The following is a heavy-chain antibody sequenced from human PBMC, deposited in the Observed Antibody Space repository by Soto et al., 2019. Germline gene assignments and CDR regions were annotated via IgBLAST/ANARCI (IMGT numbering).Heavy chain of an antibody. Sequence: QVQLVESGGGVVQPGRSLRLSCAASGFTFSSYGMHWVRQAPGKGLEWVAVIWYDGSNKYYADSVKGRFTISRDNSKNTLYLQMNSLRAEDTAVYYCARPSGYDLRQWLGDYYFDYWGQGTLVTVSS. D-gene: IGHD5-12*01. V-gene: IGHV3-33*01. CDR1: GFTFSSYG. J-gene: IGHJ4*02. CDR2: IWYDGSNK. CDR3: ARPSGYDLRQWLGDYYFDY.